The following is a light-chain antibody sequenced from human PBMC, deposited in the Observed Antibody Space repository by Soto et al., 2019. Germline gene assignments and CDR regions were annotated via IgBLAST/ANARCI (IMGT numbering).Light chain of an antibody. J-gene: IGKJ1*01. V-gene: IGKV2-24*01. Sequence: IVMTPTPLSSPVTLGQAASISCRSSHCLVHSDGNTYLRWFQQRPGQPPRLLIYKVSDRFSGVPDRFSGSGAGTDFTLTISRVEAEDVGSYYCMQATQSHWTFGQGTKVEIK. CDR2: KVS. CDR1: HCLVHSDGNTY. CDR3: MQATQSHWT.